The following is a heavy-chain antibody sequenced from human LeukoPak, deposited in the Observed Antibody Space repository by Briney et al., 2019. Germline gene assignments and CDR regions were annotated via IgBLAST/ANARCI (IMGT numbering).Heavy chain of an antibody. CDR3: ARDRLGGYFDY. J-gene: IGHJ4*02. V-gene: IGHV3-33*08. D-gene: IGHD3-16*01. CDR1: GFTFSSYW. Sequence: GGSLRLSCAASGFTFSSYWMSWVRQAPGKGLEWVAVIWYDGSNKYYADSVKGRFTISRDNSKNTLYLQMNSLRAEDTAVYYCARDRLGGYFDYWGQGTLVTVSS. CDR2: IWYDGSNK.